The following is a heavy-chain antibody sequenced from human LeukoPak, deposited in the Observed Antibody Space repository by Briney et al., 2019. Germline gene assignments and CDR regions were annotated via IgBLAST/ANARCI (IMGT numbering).Heavy chain of an antibody. CDR3: AKDSVMYSSGWYPLSDY. J-gene: IGHJ4*02. Sequence: GGSLRLSCAASGFTFSSYGMHWVRQAPGKGLEWVAVISYDGSNKYYADSVKGRFTISRDNSKNTLCLQMNSLRAEDTAAYYCAKDSVMYSSGWYPLSDYWGQGTLVTVSS. CDR2: ISYDGSNK. CDR1: GFTFSSYG. V-gene: IGHV3-30*18. D-gene: IGHD6-19*01.